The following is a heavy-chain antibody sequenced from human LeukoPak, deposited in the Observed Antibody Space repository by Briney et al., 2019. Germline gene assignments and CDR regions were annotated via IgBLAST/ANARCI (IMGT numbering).Heavy chain of an antibody. CDR3: AILAEYCNSGSCYLGWFDP. J-gene: IGHJ5*02. V-gene: IGHV4-59*01. CDR1: GGSISNYY. CDR2: IYYSGST. Sequence: SETLSLTCTVSGGSISNYYWGWIRQPPGKGLEWIGYIYYSGSTNYNPSLKSRVTISVDTSKNQFSLKLSSVTAADTAVYYCAILAEYCNSGSCYLGWFDPWGQGTLVTVSS. D-gene: IGHD2-15*01.